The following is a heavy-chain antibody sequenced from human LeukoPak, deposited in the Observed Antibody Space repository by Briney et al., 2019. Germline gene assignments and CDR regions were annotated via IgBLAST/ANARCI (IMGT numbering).Heavy chain of an antibody. CDR3: ARDYGIAVTNPFDY. CDR1: GYSISSGYY. D-gene: IGHD6-19*01. Sequence: TSETLSLTCAVSGYSISSGYYWGWILQPPGKGLEWIASIYHSGSTYYNPSLKSRVTMSVDTSKNQFSLKLSSVTAADTAVYYCARDYGIAVTNPFDYWGQGTLVTVSS. J-gene: IGHJ4*02. CDR2: IYHSGST. V-gene: IGHV4-38-2*02.